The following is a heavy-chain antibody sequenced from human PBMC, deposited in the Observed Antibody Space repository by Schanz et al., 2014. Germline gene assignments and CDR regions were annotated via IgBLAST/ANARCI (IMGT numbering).Heavy chain of an antibody. CDR1: GFTVNTNY. J-gene: IGHJ4*02. CDR3: ARDGGTGIYWEGCDY. D-gene: IGHD1-26*01. CDR2: MYINSGST. Sequence: EVQLVESGGGLIQPGGSLRLSCAVSGFTVNTNYMSWVRQAPGKGLEWISSMYINSGSTQYADSVKGRFIISRDSSKNTLFLQMNSLRAEDTAVYFCARDGGTGIYWEGCDYWGQGTLVTVSS. V-gene: IGHV3-53*01.